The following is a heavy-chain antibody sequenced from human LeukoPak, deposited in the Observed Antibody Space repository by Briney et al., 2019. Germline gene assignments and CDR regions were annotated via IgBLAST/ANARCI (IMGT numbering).Heavy chain of an antibody. CDR3: ARGSGAFDI. J-gene: IGHJ3*02. CDR2: TYYRSKWYN. Sequence: SQTLSLTCAISGDSVSSNSAAWNWIRQPPWRGLEWLGRTYYRSKWYNDHAVSVKSRITINPDTSKNQFSLQLNSVTPEDTAVYYCARGSGAFDIWGQGTMVTVSS. V-gene: IGHV6-1*01. CDR1: GDSVSSNSAA.